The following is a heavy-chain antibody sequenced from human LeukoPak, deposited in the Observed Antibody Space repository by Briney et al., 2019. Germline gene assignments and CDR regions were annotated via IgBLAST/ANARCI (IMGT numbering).Heavy chain of an antibody. CDR1: RFAVSSNY. J-gene: IGHJ6*02. CDR2: IHTGGNT. D-gene: IGHD2-2*01. Sequence: GGSLRLSCTASRFAVSSNYINWVRQAPGKGLEWVSVIHTGGNTYYADSVKGRFTISRDNSKNTVYLQMNSLRAEDTALYYCARHCSSTTCYYSTGFYYGIDVWGQGTTVTVSS. V-gene: IGHV3-66*04. CDR3: ARHCSSTTCYYSTGFYYGIDV.